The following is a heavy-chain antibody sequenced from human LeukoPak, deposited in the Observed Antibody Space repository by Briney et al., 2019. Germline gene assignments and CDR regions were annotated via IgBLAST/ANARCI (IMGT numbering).Heavy chain of an antibody. CDR3: ARELASGD. D-gene: IGHD6-13*01. CDR2: INTDGNSA. Sequence: GGSLRLSCAASGFTFSTYWMHWVRQAPGKGLVWVSQINTDGNSATYADSVKGRFTVSRDNAKNTLYLQMNSLRAEDTAVYYCARELASGDWGQGTLVTVSS. CDR1: GFTFSTYW. V-gene: IGHV3-74*01. J-gene: IGHJ4*02.